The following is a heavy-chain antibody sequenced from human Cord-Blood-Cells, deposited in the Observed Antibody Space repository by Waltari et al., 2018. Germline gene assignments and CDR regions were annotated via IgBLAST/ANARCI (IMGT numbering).Heavy chain of an antibody. CDR3: WGFGGAFDI. J-gene: IGHJ3*02. CDR2: KKQDGSEK. D-gene: IGHD3-16*01. V-gene: IGHV3-7*01. CDR1: GFTFSSYW. Sequence: EVQLVESGGGLVQPGGSLRLSCAASGFTFSSYWMSWVRQAPGKGLEWVANKKQDGSEKYYVDSVKGRFTISRDNAKNSLYLQMNSLRAEDTAVYYCWGFGGAFDIWGQGTMVTVSS.